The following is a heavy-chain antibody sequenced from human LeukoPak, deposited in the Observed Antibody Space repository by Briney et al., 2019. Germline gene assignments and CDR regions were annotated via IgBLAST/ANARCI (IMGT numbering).Heavy chain of an antibody. V-gene: IGHV4-30-2*01. J-gene: IGHJ4*02. D-gene: IGHD3-3*02. CDR2: IYHSGST. Sequence: PSQTLSLTCTVSGGSISSGGYYWSWIRQPPGKGLEWIGYIYHSGSTYYNPSLKSRVTISVDRSKNQFSLKLSSVTAADTAVYYCARGIFGVVTRGPDYWGQGTLVTVSS. CDR1: GGSISSGGYY. CDR3: ARGIFGVVTRGPDY.